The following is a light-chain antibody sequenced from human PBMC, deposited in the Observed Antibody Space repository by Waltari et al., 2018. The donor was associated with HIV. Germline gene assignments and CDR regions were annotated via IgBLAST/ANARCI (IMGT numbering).Light chain of an antibody. J-gene: IGLJ2*01. Sequence: QSALTQPPSASGSPGQSVAISCTGTSSDIGGSNYVSWYQQHPGKAPKLIFYEVTKRPSGLPNRFSGSKSGNTASLTVSGLQAEDEADYYCVSYAGSNTVIFGGGTKLTVL. CDR3: VSYAGSNTVI. V-gene: IGLV2-8*01. CDR1: SSDIGGSNY. CDR2: EVT.